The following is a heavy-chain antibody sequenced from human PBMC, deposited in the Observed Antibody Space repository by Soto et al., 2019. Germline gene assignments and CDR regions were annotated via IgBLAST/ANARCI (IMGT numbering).Heavy chain of an antibody. CDR2: IRTKANSYAT. Sequence: EVQLVESGGAFVQPGGSLKLSCTASAFTLSGSAVDWVRQASGTGLGWVGRIRTKANSYATAYAASVKGRIIISRDDSKNTAYRHMSGLQSEDTAVYYCTGLGDYTSSSSGYWGQGTLVTVSS. CDR1: AFTLSGSA. J-gene: IGHJ4*02. CDR3: TGLGDYTSSSSGY. D-gene: IGHD6-6*01. V-gene: IGHV3-73*01.